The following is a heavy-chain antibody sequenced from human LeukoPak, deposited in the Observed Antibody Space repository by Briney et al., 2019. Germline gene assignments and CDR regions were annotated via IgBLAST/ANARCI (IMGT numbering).Heavy chain of an antibody. J-gene: IGHJ6*02. CDR3: AREGYSYGSYVYYYGMDV. CDR2: IIPILGIA. D-gene: IGHD5-18*01. Sequence: GASAKVSCKASGGTFSSYAISWLRQAPGQGLEWMGRIIPILGIANYAQKFQGRVTITADKSTSTAYMELSSLRSEDTAVYYCAREGYSYGSYVYYYGMDVWDQGTTVTVSS. V-gene: IGHV1-69*04. CDR1: GGTFSSYA.